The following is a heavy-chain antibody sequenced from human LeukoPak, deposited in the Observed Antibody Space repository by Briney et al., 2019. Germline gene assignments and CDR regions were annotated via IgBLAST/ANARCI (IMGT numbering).Heavy chain of an antibody. J-gene: IGHJ4*02. V-gene: IGHV1-18*01. CDR1: GYTFTSYG. CDR2: ISAYNGNT. Sequence: GASVKVSCKASGYTFTSYGISWVLQAPGQGLEWMGWISAYNGNTNYAQKLQGRVTMTTDTSTSTAYMELRSLRSDDTAVYYCARDLPGIAVAGKGFDYWGQGTLVTVSS. D-gene: IGHD6-19*01. CDR3: ARDLPGIAVAGKGFDY.